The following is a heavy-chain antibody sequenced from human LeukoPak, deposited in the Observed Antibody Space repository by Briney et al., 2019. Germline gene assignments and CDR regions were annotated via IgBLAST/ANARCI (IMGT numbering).Heavy chain of an antibody. Sequence: PGGSLRLSCAASGFTFSSYWMSWVRQAPGKGLEWVANIKQDGSEKYYVDSVKGRFTMSRDNAKNSLYLQMNSLRAEDTAVYYCARVSPNTVITLQYFDYWGQGTLVTVSS. D-gene: IGHD4-17*01. CDR3: ARVSPNTVITLQYFDY. J-gene: IGHJ4*02. V-gene: IGHV3-7*01. CDR1: GFTFSSYW. CDR2: IKQDGSEK.